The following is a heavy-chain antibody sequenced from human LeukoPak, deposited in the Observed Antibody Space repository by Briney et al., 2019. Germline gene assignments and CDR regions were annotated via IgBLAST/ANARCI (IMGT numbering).Heavy chain of an antibody. J-gene: IGHJ3*02. CDR2: IIPIFDTA. Sequence: ASVKVSCKASGGTFTSYPISWVRQAPGQGLEWMGGIIPIFDTANYAQKFQGRVTITADESTSTAYMELSSLRSEDTAVYYCARESGYDYEMLRDDAFDIWGQGTMVTVSS. CDR1: GGTFTSYP. V-gene: IGHV1-69*13. CDR3: ARESGYDYEMLRDDAFDI. D-gene: IGHD5-12*01.